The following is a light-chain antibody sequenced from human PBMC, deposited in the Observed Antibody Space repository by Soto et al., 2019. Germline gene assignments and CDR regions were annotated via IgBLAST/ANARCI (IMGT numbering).Light chain of an antibody. Sequence: IVMTQSPATLSVSPGEPATLSCRASQSVGTNLAWYQQKPGQPPRLLIYATSTRVTGVPVRFSGGGSGTDFTLTISSLQSEEFAVYYCQQYNKWPPDYTFGPGTKWISN. CDR2: ATS. J-gene: IGKJ3*01. V-gene: IGKV3D-15*01. CDR3: QQYNKWPPDYT. CDR1: QSVGTN.